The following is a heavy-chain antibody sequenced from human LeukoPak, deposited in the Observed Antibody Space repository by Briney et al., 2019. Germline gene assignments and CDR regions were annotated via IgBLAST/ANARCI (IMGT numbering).Heavy chain of an antibody. J-gene: IGHJ4*02. D-gene: IGHD1-26*01. CDR1: GFTFSNYA. V-gene: IGHV3-23*01. CDR2: ITGSGDNT. CDR3: AKVGIVGATTSAYFEY. Sequence: GGSLRLSCAASGFTFSNYAMSWVRQAPGKGLEWVSGITGSGDNTYYADSVKGRFTISRDNSKNTLYLQMNSLRPEDTAAYYCAKVGIVGATTSAYFEYWGQGTLVTVSS.